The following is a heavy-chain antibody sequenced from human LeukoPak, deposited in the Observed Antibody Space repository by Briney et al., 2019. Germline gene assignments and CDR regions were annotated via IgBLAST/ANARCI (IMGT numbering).Heavy chain of an antibody. CDR2: ISYDGSNK. Sequence: GGSLRLSCAASGFTFSSYALHWVRQAPGKGLEWVAVISYDGSNKYYADSVKGRFTISRDNSKNTLYLQMNSLRAEDTAVYYCARGGMWLLPKCYFDYWGQGTLVTVSS. V-gene: IGHV3-30-3*01. CDR3: ARGGMWLLPKCYFDY. J-gene: IGHJ4*02. D-gene: IGHD3-22*01. CDR1: GFTFSSYA.